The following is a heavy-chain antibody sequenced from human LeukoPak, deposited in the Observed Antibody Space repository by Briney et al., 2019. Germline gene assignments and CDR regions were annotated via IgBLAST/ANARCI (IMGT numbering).Heavy chain of an antibody. D-gene: IGHD5-24*01. CDR2: ISGSGTST. CDR3: AKSGYNRFDY. CDR1: KFIFSTYA. V-gene: IGHV3-23*01. J-gene: IGHJ4*02. Sequence: GGSLRLSCTASKFIFSTYAMTWVRQAPGKGLEWVSAISGSGTSTFNADSVKGRFTISRDNSKNTLYLQMNSLRAEDTAVYYCAKSGYNRFDYWGQGTLVTVSS.